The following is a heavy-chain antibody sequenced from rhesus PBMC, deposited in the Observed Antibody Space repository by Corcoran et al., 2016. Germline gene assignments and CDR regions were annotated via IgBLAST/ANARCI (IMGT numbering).Heavy chain of an antibody. V-gene: IGHV3S26*01. CDR1: GFTFSSYV. J-gene: IGHJ4*01. D-gene: IGHD4-23*01. Sequence: DVQLVESGGGLVKPGGSLRLSCVASGFTFSSYVMHWFRHAPGKGLDWVSVISESGGTIYYADSVKGRFTISRDNAKNSLFLQMNSRRAEDTAVYYCTQYSNYFDYWGQGVLVTVSS. CDR3: TQYSNYFDY. CDR2: ISESGGTI.